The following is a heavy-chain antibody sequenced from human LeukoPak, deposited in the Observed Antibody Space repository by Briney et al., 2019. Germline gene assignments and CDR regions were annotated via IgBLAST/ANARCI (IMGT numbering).Heavy chain of an antibody. CDR1: GGSINTKTHY. D-gene: IGHD3-22*01. CDR3: AKHGEDSSGYYADFFDH. J-gene: IGHJ4*02. Sequence: KPSETLSLTCTVSGGSINTKTHYWACIRQAPGKGLEWIVSVFYNGNTYYNPSLKSRVTISVDTSKNQFSLRLTSVTAADTAVYYCAKHGEDSSGYYADFFDHCGQGTLVTVSS. CDR2: VFYNGNT. V-gene: IGHV4-39*01.